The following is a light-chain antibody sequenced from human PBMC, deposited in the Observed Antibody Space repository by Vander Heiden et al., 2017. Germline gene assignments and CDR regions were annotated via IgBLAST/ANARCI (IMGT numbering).Light chain of an antibody. CDR2: KDS. V-gene: IGLV3-27*01. CDR1: VLAKKY. J-gene: IGLJ2*01. CDR3: YSAADNNLRV. Sequence: SYELTQQSSASVSPAQTARVSGSGVVLAKKYARWFQQKPGQAPVLVIYKDSERPSGIPERFSGSSSGTTVTLTISGAQVEDEADYYCYSAADNNLRVFGGGTKLTVL.